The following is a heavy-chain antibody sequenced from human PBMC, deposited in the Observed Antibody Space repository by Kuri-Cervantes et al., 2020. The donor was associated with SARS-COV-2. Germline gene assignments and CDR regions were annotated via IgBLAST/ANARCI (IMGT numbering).Heavy chain of an antibody. CDR1: GFTVSSNY. CDR3: ARRESWKGDFDI. V-gene: IGHV3-53*01. D-gene: IGHD1-1*01. J-gene: IGHJ3*02. CDR2: IYSGGGT. Sequence: GESLKISCAASGFTVSSNYMSWVRQAPGKGLEWVSVIYSGGGTYYADSVKGRFTTSRDNYKNTLYLQMNSLRAEDTAVYYCARRESWKGDFDIWGQGTMVTVSS.